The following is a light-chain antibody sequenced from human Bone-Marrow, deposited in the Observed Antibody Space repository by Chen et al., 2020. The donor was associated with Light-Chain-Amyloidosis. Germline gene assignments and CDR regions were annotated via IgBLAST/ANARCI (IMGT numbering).Light chain of an antibody. V-gene: IGLV1-44*01. CDR2: TTN. CDR3: AAWDDSLNGPV. Sequence: QSVLTQPPSASGTPGQRVTISCSGSSSNIGSNTVNWYQQFSGTAPKRLILTTNQRPSGLPDRVSGSKSGTSASLAISGLQSEDEADYYCAAWDDSLNGPVFGGGTKLTVL. J-gene: IGLJ3*02. CDR1: SSNIGSNT.